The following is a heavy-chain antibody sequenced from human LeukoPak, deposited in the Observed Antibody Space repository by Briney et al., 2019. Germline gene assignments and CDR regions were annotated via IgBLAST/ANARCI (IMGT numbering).Heavy chain of an antibody. CDR1: GYTFTGYY. J-gene: IGHJ6*02. CDR2: SNPNSGDT. D-gene: IGHD4-23*01. CDR3: ARDGDGGNSGFYYGLDI. V-gene: IGHV1-2*02. Sequence: ASVKVSCKASGYTFTGYYIHWVRQAPGQGLEWMGWSNPNSGDTNYAQNFQGRVTMTRDTSISTAYMELTRLTSDDTAMYYCARDGDGGNSGFYYGLDIWGQGTTVTVSS.